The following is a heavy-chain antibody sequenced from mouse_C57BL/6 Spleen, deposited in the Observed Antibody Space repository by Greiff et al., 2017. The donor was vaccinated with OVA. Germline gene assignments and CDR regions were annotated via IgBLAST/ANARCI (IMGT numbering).Heavy chain of an antibody. CDR3: ARRSYDCDVGYAMDY. D-gene: IGHD2-4*01. Sequence: QVQLQQPGAELVRPGSSVKLSCKASGYTFTSYWMDWVKQRHGQGLEWIGNIYPSDSETNYNQKFKDKATLTVDKSSSTAYMQLSSLTSEDSAVYYCARRSYDCDVGYAMDYWGQGTSVTVSS. V-gene: IGHV1-61*01. CDR1: GYTFTSYW. CDR2: IYPSDSET. J-gene: IGHJ4*01.